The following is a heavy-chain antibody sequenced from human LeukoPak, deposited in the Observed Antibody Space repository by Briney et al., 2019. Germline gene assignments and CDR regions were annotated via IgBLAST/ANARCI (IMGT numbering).Heavy chain of an antibody. Sequence: PGGSLTLSCAASGFSFSDYAMAWVRQAPGKGLEWVAVITSSGDVTYHANSVKGRFSISRDNSKNTLYLQMNNLRAEDSARYYCAKDGLYYDGSSHVYYLDSWGQGTLVAVSS. V-gene: IGHV3-23*01. CDR2: ITSSGDVT. J-gene: IGHJ4*02. D-gene: IGHD3-16*01. CDR1: GFSFSDYA. CDR3: AKDGLYYDGSSHVYYLDS.